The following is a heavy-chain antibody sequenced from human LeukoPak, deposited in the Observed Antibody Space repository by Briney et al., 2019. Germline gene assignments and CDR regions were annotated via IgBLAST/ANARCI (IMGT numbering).Heavy chain of an antibody. V-gene: IGHV3-20*04. CDR3: AKDRSFIGLDI. D-gene: IGHD1-26*01. J-gene: IGHJ3*02. Sequence: TGGSLRLSCAASGFKFDAHGMSWVRQVPGKGLEWVSGLNWNGGRTGYADSVKGRFTISRDNAKNSLYLQMNSLRAEDTAFYYCAKDRSFIGLDIWGQGTMVIVSS. CDR2: LNWNGGRT. CDR1: GFKFDAHG.